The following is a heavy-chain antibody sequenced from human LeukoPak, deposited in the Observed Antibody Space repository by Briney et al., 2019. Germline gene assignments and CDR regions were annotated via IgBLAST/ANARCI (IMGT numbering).Heavy chain of an antibody. J-gene: IGHJ4*02. D-gene: IGHD5-24*01. CDR1: GGSISSGGYS. Sequence: SETLSLTCAVSGGSISSGGYSWSWIRQPPGKGLEWIGYIYHSGSTYYNPSLKSRVTISVDRSKNQFSLKLSSVTAADTAVYYCARAQMATIALDYWGQGTLVTVSS. V-gene: IGHV4-30-2*01. CDR2: IYHSGST. CDR3: ARAQMATIALDY.